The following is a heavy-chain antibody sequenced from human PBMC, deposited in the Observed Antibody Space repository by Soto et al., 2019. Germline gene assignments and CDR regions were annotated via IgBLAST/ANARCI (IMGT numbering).Heavy chain of an antibody. Sequence: PSETLSLTCTVSGGSISSYYWSWIRQPPGKGLEWIGYIYYSGSTSYNPSLKSRVTISVDTSKNQFSLKLSSVTAADTAVYYCAGINSSGYYIFDYWGQGTLVTVSS. CDR2: IYYSGST. J-gene: IGHJ4*02. CDR3: AGINSSGYYIFDY. D-gene: IGHD3-22*01. V-gene: IGHV4-59*01. CDR1: GGSISSYY.